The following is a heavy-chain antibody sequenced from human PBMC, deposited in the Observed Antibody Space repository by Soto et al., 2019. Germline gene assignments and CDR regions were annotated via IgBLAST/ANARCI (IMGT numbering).Heavy chain of an antibody. V-gene: IGHV4-59*01. Sequence: SETLSLTCTVSGGSISSYYWSWIRQPPGKGLEWIGYIYYSGSTNYNPSLKSRVTISVDTSKNQFSLKLSSVTAADTAVYYCATSSGWYFGSYYFDYWGQGTLVTVSS. CDR1: GGSISSYY. CDR2: IYYSGST. J-gene: IGHJ4*02. CDR3: ATSSGWYFGSYYFDY. D-gene: IGHD6-19*01.